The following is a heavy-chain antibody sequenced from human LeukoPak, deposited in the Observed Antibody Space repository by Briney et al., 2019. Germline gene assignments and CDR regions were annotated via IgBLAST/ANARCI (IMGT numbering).Heavy chain of an antibody. J-gene: IGHJ4*02. V-gene: IGHV3-23*01. CDR3: AKDRTHYYGSGSYYFDY. D-gene: IGHD3-10*01. CDR2: ISGSGGST. Sequence: GGSLRLSCAASGFTFSSYAMSWVRQAPGKGLEWVSAISGSGGSTYYADSVKGRFTISRDNSKNTLYLQMNSLRAEDRAVYYCAKDRTHYYGSGSYYFDYWGQGTLVTVSS. CDR1: GFTFSSYA.